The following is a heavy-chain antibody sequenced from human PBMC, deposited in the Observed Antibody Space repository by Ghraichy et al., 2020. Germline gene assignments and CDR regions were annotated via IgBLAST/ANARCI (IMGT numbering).Heavy chain of an antibody. D-gene: IGHD6-13*01. CDR3: ARDVKSSYWSYFYYAMDV. Sequence: LSLTCAASGFTFSTYSMTWVRQAPGKGLDWVAVISHDGTNKYYADSLKGRFTISRDNSKNTLYLQMNSLRAEDTAVYYCARDVKSSYWSYFYYAMDVWGQGTTVTVSS. J-gene: IGHJ6*02. CDR2: ISHDGTNK. V-gene: IGHV3-30-3*01. CDR1: GFTFSTYS.